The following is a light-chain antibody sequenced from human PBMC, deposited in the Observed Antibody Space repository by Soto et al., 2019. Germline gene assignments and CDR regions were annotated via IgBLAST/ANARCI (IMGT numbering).Light chain of an antibody. CDR1: QAVNTR. Sequence: EILFTQSPATLSSFPGDRVTLSCRASQAVNTRLAWYQHKPGQAPRLLIYDASNRANGIPARFSGSGSGTEFTLTISSLEPEDFAAYYCQQRSNWPQLTFGGGTKVDIK. CDR3: QQRSNWPQLT. V-gene: IGKV3-11*01. CDR2: DAS. J-gene: IGKJ4*01.